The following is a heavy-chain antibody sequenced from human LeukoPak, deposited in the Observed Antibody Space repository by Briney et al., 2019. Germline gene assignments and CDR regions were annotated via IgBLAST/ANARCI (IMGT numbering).Heavy chain of an antibody. CDR2: IYTSGST. V-gene: IGHV4-4*07. CDR3: ARDFPHLQLVPDAFDI. D-gene: IGHD6-6*01. Sequence: SETLSLTCTVSGGSISSYYWSWIRQPAGKGLEWIGRIYTSGSTNYNPSLKSRVTISVDTSKNQFSLKLSSVTAADTAVYYCARDFPHLQLVPDAFDIWGQGTMVTVSS. CDR1: GGSISSYY. J-gene: IGHJ3*02.